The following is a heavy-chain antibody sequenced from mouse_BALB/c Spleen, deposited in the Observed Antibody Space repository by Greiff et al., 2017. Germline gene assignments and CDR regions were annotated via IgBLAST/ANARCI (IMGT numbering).Heavy chain of an antibody. Sequence: QVQLQQSGPELVKPGASVRISCKASGYTFTSYYIHWVKQRPGQGLEWIGWIYPGNVNTKYNEKFKDKATLTADKSSSTAYMQLSSLTSEDSAVYYCARSDYYGSSYGLDYWGQGTTLTVSS. CDR3: ARSDYYGSSYGLDY. CDR1: GYTFTSYY. V-gene: IGHV1S56*01. D-gene: IGHD1-1*01. J-gene: IGHJ2*01. CDR2: IYPGNVNT.